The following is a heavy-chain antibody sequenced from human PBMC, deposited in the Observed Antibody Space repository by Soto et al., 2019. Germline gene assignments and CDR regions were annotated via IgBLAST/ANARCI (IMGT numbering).Heavy chain of an antibody. V-gene: IGHV3-21*01. CDR1: GFSFSSSS. D-gene: IGHD4-4*01. Sequence: EVQLVESGGGLVKPGGSLRLSCVASGFSFSSSSMNWVRQAPGKGLEWVSSISSSSNYIYYADSVKGRFTISRDNAKNSLYLQMNSLRAEDTAVYYCARDRVEMATVFDYWGQGTLVTVSS. J-gene: IGHJ4*02. CDR3: ARDRVEMATVFDY. CDR2: ISSSSNYI.